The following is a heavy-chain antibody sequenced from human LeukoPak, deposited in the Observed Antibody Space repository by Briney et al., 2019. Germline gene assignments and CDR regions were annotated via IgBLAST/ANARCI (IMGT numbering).Heavy chain of an antibody. D-gene: IGHD3-9*01. Sequence: SETLSLTCTVSGGSISSYYWSWIRQPPGKGLERIGYIYYSGSTNYNPSLKSRVTISVDTSKNQFSLKLSSVTAADTAVYYCARADYDILTGYGQNSFDYWGQGTLVTVSS. CDR3: ARADYDILTGYGQNSFDY. J-gene: IGHJ4*02. V-gene: IGHV4-59*01. CDR1: GGSISSYY. CDR2: IYYSGST.